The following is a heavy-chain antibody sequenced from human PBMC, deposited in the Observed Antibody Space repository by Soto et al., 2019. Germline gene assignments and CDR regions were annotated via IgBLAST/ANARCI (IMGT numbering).Heavy chain of an antibody. J-gene: IGHJ4*02. V-gene: IGHV3-48*01. CDR1: GFTFSSYS. CDR3: ARAVTYYDYVWGSYRYFDY. Sequence: PGGSLRLSCAASGFTFSSYSMNWVRQAPGKGLEWVSYISSSSSTINYAESVKGRFTISRDNSKNTLYLQMNSLRAEDTAVYYCARAVTYYDYVWGSYRYFDYWGQGALVTV. D-gene: IGHD3-16*02. CDR2: ISSSSSTI.